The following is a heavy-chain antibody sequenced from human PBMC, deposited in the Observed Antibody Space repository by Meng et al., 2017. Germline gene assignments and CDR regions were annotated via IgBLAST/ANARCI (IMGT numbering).Heavy chain of an antibody. CDR2: IYYSGST. CDR1: GGSVSSGSYY. J-gene: IGHJ4*02. V-gene: IGHV4-61*01. D-gene: IGHD6-19*01. CDR3: ARAIAVAGITIDY. Sequence: VQLHESGPGLVRPSETLSLTCTVSGGSVSSGSYYWSWIRQPPGKGLEWIGYIYYSGSTNYNPSLKSRVTISVDTSKNQFSLKLSSVTAADTAVYYCARAIAVAGITIDYWGQGTLVTVSS.